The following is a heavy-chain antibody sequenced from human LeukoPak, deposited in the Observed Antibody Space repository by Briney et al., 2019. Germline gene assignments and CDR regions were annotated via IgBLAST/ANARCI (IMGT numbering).Heavy chain of an antibody. V-gene: IGHV1-2*02. CDR1: GYTFTGYY. CDR3: ARGRYCSSTRSRYCSGGSFLYFDY. D-gene: IGHD2-15*01. Sequence: ASVKVSYKASGYTFTGYYMHWVRQAPGQGLEWMGWINPNSGGTNYAQKFQGRVTMTRDTSISAAYMELSRLRSDDTAVYYCARGRYCSSTRSRYCSGGSFLYFDYWGQGTLVTVSS. CDR2: INPNSGGT. J-gene: IGHJ4*02.